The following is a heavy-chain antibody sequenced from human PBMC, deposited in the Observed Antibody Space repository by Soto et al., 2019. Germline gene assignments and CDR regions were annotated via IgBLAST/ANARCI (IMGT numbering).Heavy chain of an antibody. Sequence: ASVKVSCKASGGTFSSYAISWVRQAPGQGLEWMGGIIPIFGTANYAQKFQGRVTITADESTSTAYMELSSLRSEDTAVYYCARDQENSSGWGAFDIWGQGTMVTVSS. CDR2: IIPIFGTA. D-gene: IGHD6-19*01. J-gene: IGHJ3*02. CDR1: GGTFSSYA. CDR3: ARDQENSSGWGAFDI. V-gene: IGHV1-69*13.